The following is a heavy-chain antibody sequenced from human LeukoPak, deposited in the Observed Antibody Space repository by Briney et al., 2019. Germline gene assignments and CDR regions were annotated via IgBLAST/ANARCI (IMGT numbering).Heavy chain of an antibody. J-gene: IGHJ4*02. V-gene: IGHV4-61*08. Sequence: SETLSLTCTVSGGSVSSGGSYWSWIRQPPGKGLDWIGYIYYSGSTNYNPSLKSRVTISVDTSKNQFSLRLSSVTAADTAVYYCARIKSSGWYYDYWGQGTLVTVSS. D-gene: IGHD6-19*01. CDR1: GGSVSSGGSY. CDR2: IYYSGST. CDR3: ARIKSSGWYYDY.